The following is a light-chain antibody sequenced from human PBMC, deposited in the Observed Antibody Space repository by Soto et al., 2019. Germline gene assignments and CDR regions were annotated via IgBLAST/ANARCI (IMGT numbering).Light chain of an antibody. CDR2: DVS. Sequence: QSALTQPRSVSGSPGQSVTISCTGTSSDVGGYNYVSWYQQHPGKAPKLMICDVSKRPSGVPDRFSGSKSGNTASLTISGLQAEDEDDYYCCSYAGSYTFYVFGTGTKLTVL. V-gene: IGLV2-11*01. CDR3: CSYAGSYTFYV. J-gene: IGLJ1*01. CDR1: SSDVGGYNY.